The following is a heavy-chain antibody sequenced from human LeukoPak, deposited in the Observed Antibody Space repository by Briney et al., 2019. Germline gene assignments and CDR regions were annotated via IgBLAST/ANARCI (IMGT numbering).Heavy chain of an antibody. CDR3: ARGVSLAAY. CDR2: ISWNSGSI. D-gene: IGHD6-13*01. Sequence: PGGSLRLSCAASGFTFDDYAMHWVRQAPGKGLEWVSGISWNSGSIGYADSVKGRFTISRDNAKNSLYLQMNSLRAEDTAVYYCARGVSLAAYWGQGTLVTVSS. CDR1: GFTFDDYA. V-gene: IGHV3-9*01. J-gene: IGHJ4*02.